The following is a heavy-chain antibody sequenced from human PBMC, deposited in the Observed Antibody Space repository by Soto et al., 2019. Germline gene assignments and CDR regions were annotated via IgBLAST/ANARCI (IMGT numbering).Heavy chain of an antibody. D-gene: IGHD3-10*01. V-gene: IGHV3-53*04. J-gene: IGHJ6*02. CDR3: ASEGPYYYASRMDV. CDR2: LHSGGDT. Sequence: EVQLVESGGGLVQPGGSLRLSCVASGIPVSSNYMTWVRQAPGKGLEWVSVLHSGGDTYYANSVKGRFTISRHDSTNTLFLQMNSMTAEDTAVYYCASEGPYYYASRMDVWGQGTTVTVSS. CDR1: GIPVSSNY.